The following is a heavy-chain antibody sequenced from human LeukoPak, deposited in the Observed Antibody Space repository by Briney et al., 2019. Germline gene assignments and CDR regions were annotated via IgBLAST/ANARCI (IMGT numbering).Heavy chain of an antibody. CDR1: GFTFSSYS. CDR2: ISGSGGTT. CDR3: TRTAQYTCFDP. J-gene: IGHJ5*02. D-gene: IGHD1-7*01. V-gene: IGHV3-23*01. Sequence: GGSLRLSCAASGFTFSSYSMSWVRQAPGKGLEWVSAISGSGGTTICADSVKGRFTISRDNSKNTLYLQMDSLRAEDTAIYYVTRTAQYTCFDPWGQGTLVTVSS.